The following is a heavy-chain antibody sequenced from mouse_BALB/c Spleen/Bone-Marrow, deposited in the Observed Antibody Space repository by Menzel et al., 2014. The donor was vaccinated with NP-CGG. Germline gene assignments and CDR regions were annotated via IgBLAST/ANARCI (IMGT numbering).Heavy chain of an antibody. CDR1: GFTFNSYG. D-gene: IGHD2-4*01. Sequence: EVQLVESGGGLVKSGGSLRLSCAASGFTFNSYGMSWVRQTPEKRLEWVATISGGSYTFYPDSVKGRFTISRDNAKNNLYLQLSSLRSEDTALYYCARHAYYDQTEVSFVYWGQGTLVTVSA. CDR3: ARHAYYDQTEVSFVY. J-gene: IGHJ3*01. CDR2: ISGGSYT. V-gene: IGHV5-9-2*01.